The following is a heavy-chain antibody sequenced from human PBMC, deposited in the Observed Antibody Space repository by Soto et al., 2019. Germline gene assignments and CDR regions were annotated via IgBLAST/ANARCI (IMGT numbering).Heavy chain of an antibody. CDR2: IIHILGIA. J-gene: IGHJ6*02. Sequence: QVQLVQSGAEVKKPGSSVKVSCKASGGTFSSYTISWVRQAPGQGREWMGRIIHILGIANYAQKFQGRVTITADKSTSTAYMGLSSLRSEDTAVYYCARSSSWYRASYYYGMAVWCQGRKVTVSS. V-gene: IGHV1-69*02. D-gene: IGHD6-13*01. CDR1: GGTFSSYT. CDR3: ARSSSWYRASYYYGMAV.